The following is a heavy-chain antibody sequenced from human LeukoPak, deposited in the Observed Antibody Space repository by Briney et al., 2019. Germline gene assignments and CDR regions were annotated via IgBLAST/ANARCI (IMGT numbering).Heavy chain of an antibody. D-gene: IGHD3-16*01. CDR3: ARMQAANTYNHFDY. V-gene: IGHV4-38-2*02. CDR1: GYSISSGYY. CDR2: MYHSGST. Sequence: PSETLSLTCTDSGYSISSGYYWGWIRQPPGKGLEWIVSMYHSGSTYYNPSLKGRVTISVDTSKNQFSLKLSSVTAADTAVYYCARMQAANTYNHFDYWGQGTLVTVSS. J-gene: IGHJ4*02.